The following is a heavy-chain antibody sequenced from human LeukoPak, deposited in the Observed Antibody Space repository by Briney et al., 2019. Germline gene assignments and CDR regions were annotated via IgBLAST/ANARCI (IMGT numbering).Heavy chain of an antibody. D-gene: IGHD6-13*01. CDR2: IYHSGST. CDR1: GYSISSGYY. J-gene: IGHJ4*02. CDR3: ARDADSSSWYRIY. V-gene: IGHV4-38-2*02. Sequence: SETLSLTCTVSGYSISSGYYWGWIRQPPGKGLEWIGSIYHSGSTYYNPSLKSRVTISVDTSKNQFSLKLSSVTAADTAVYYCARDADSSSWYRIYWGQGTLVAVSS.